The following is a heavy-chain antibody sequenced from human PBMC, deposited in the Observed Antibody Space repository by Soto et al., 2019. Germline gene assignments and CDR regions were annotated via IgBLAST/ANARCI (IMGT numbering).Heavy chain of an antibody. CDR3: AKERDXVVVVAPLDY. CDR1: GFTFSSYG. D-gene: IGHD2-15*01. V-gene: IGHV3-30*18. Sequence: QVQLVESGGGVVQPGRSLRLSCAASGFTFSSYGMHWVRQAPGKGLEWVAVISYDGSNKYYADSVKGRVTVSRDNSKNXXXLXXXXXXXEXTXXXYXAKERDXVVVVAPLDYWGQGTLVTVSS. CDR2: ISYDGSNK. J-gene: IGHJ4*02.